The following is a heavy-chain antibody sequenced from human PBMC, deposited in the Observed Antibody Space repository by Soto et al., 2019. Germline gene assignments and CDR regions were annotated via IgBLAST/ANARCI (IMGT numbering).Heavy chain of an antibody. CDR2: ISAYNGNT. J-gene: IGHJ4*02. CDR1: GYTFTSYG. V-gene: IGHV1-18*04. D-gene: IGHD2-21*02. CDR3: ARDSLLAYCGGDCYSARPFDY. Sequence: QVQLVQSGAEVKKPGASVKVSCKASGYTFTSYGISWVRQAPGQGLEWMGWISAYNGNTNYAQKLQGRVTMTTDTSTSTAYMELRSLRSDDTAVYYCARDSLLAYCGGDCYSARPFDYWGQGTLVTVSS.